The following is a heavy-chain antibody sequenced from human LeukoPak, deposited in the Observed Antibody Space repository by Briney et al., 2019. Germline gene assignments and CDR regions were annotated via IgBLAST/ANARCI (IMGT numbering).Heavy chain of an antibody. CDR3: ARPDFWSGYYKN. CDR2: INPSGGST. D-gene: IGHD3-3*01. Sequence: ASVKVSCKASGYTFTSYYMHWVRQATGQGLEWMGIINPSGGSTSYAQKFQGRVTMTRDMSTSTVYMELSSLRSEDTAVYYCARPDFWSGYYKNWGQGTLVTVSS. J-gene: IGHJ4*02. V-gene: IGHV1-46*01. CDR1: GYTFTSYY.